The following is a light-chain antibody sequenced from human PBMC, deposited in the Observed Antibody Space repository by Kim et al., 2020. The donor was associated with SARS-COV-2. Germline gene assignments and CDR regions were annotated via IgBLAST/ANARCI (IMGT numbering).Light chain of an antibody. CDR3: HQYGSSPTT. CDR2: GVS. CDR1: QSVSSSY. Sequence: LSPGGTATLSCRASQSVSSSYLAWYQQKPGQAPRLLIYGVSSRATGIPDRFSGGGSGTDFTLTISRLEPEDFAVYYCHQYGSSPTTFGQGTKLEI. J-gene: IGKJ2*01. V-gene: IGKV3-20*01.